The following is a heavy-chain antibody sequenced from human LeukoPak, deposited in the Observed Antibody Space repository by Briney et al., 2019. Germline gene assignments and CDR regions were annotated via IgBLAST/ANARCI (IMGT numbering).Heavy chain of an antibody. CDR3: ARDYARYYYYYMDV. CDR1: GGSMSSHY. J-gene: IGHJ6*03. V-gene: IGHV4-59*11. CDR2: IYYSGST. Sequence: PSETLSLTCTVSGGSMSSHYWSWIQQPPGKGLEWIGYIYYSGSTNYNPSLKSRVTISVDTSKNQFSLKLSSVTAADTAVYYCARDYARYYYYYMDVWGKGTTVTVSS. D-gene: IGHD3-16*01.